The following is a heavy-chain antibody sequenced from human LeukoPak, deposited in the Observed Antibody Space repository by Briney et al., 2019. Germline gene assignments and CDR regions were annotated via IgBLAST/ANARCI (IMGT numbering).Heavy chain of an antibody. CDR1: GFTFSSYA. D-gene: IGHD6-19*01. Sequence: GGSLRLSCAASGFTFSSYAMSWVRQAPAKGLEWVSGFSRGGSITNYANSVQGRFTISRDISKNTLYLQMNSLRAEDTAVYYCASRQDLGWHYDNWGQGTLVTVSS. J-gene: IGHJ4*02. CDR3: ASRQDLGWHYDN. CDR2: FSRGGSIT. V-gene: IGHV3-23*01.